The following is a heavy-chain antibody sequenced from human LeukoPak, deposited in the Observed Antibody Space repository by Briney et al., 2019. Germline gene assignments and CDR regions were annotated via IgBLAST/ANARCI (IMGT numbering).Heavy chain of an antibody. J-gene: IGHJ4*02. D-gene: IGHD7-27*01. CDR2: INPNSGGT. Sequence: RAASVKVSCKASGYTFTDYYIHWVRQAPGQGLEWMGWINPNSGGTNYAQKFQDRVTMTRDTSINTAYMELSGLRSDDTAVFYCARVSSNWDTYFHYWGQGSLVTVSS. V-gene: IGHV1-2*02. CDR3: ARVSSNWDTYFHY. CDR1: GYTFTDYY.